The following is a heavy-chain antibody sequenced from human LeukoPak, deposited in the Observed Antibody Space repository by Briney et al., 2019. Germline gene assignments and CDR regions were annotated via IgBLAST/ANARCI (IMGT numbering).Heavy chain of an antibody. J-gene: IGHJ4*02. Sequence: GGSLRLSCAASGFTFSSYAMHWVRQAPGKGLEYVSAISGNGGSTYFANSVKGRFAISRDNSKNTLYLQMGSLRAEDMAVYYCARDGGRYSSYFDYWGQGTLVTVSS. CDR2: ISGNGGST. D-gene: IGHD6-13*01. V-gene: IGHV3-64*01. CDR1: GFTFSSYA. CDR3: ARDGGRYSSYFDY.